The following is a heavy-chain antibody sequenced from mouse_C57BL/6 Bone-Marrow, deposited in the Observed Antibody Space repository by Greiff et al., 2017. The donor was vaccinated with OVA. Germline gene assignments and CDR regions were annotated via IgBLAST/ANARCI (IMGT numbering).Heavy chain of an antibody. CDR2: ISSGGSYT. Sequence: DVKLVESGGDLVKPGGSLKLSCAASGFTFSSYGMSWVRQTPDKRLEWVATISSGGSYTYYPDSVKGRFTISRDNAKNTLYLQMSSLKSEDTAMYYCARHDYEDDYWGQGTTLTVSS. J-gene: IGHJ2*01. CDR3: ARHDYEDDY. V-gene: IGHV5-6*02. D-gene: IGHD2-4*01. CDR1: GFTFSSYG.